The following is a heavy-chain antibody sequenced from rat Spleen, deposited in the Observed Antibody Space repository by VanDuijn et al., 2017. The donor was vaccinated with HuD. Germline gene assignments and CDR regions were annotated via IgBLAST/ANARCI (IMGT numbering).Heavy chain of an antibody. CDR3: TRGSRLPGYDWFAY. J-gene: IGHJ2*01. V-gene: IGHV5-25*01. CDR2: ITNTGGST. Sequence: EVQLVESGGGLVQPGRSMKLSCAASGFTFSNYYMAWVRQAPTKGLEWVASITNTGGSTYYPDSVKGRFTISRDNAKSTLYLQMNSLRSEDTATYFCTRGSRLPGYDWFAYWGQGVMVTVSS. D-gene: IGHD1-4*01. CDR1: GFTFSNYY.